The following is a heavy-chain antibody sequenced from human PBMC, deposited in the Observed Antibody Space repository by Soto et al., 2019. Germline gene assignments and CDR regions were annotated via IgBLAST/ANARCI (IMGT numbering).Heavy chain of an antibody. V-gene: IGHV4-61*01. Sequence: QVQLQESGPGLVKPSETLSLTCTVSGGSVSSGSYYWSWIRQPPGKGLEWIGYIYYSGSTNYNPSLTSRVTISVATSKNQFSRKLSSVTAAATAVYYCARGIEGWYQGRYYYGMDVWGQGTTVTVSS. CDR1: GGSVSSGSYY. J-gene: IGHJ6*02. CDR2: IYYSGST. D-gene: IGHD6-19*01. CDR3: ARGIEGWYQGRYYYGMDV.